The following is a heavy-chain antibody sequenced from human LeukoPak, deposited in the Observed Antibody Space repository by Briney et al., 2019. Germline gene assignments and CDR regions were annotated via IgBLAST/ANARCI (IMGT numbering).Heavy chain of an antibody. V-gene: IGHV1-69*05. CDR3: ARAIVPAATYYYYYYMDV. Sequence: ASVKVSCKASGGTFSSYAISWVRQAPGQGLEWMGGIIPIFGTANYAQKFQGRVTITTDESTSTAYMELSSLRSEDTAVYYCARAIVPAATYYYYYYMDVWGQGTLVTVSS. D-gene: IGHD2-2*01. CDR2: IIPIFGTA. CDR1: GGTFSSYA. J-gene: IGHJ6*03.